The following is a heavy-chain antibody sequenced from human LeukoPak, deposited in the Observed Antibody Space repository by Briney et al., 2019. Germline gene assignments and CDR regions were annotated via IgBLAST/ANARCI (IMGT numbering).Heavy chain of an antibody. CDR3: ARGDYYDSSGYYYFRSQSVDFDY. D-gene: IGHD3-22*01. CDR2: ISAYNGNT. V-gene: IGHV1-18*01. CDR1: GYTFTSYG. J-gene: IGHJ4*02. Sequence: GASVKVSCKASGYTFTSYGISWVRQAPGQGLEWMGWISAYNGNTNYAQKLQGRVTMTTDTSTSTAYMELRSLRSDDTAVYYCARGDYYDSSGYYYFRSQSVDFDYWGQGTLVTVSS.